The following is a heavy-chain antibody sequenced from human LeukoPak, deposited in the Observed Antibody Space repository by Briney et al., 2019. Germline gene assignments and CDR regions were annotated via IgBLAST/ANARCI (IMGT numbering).Heavy chain of an antibody. CDR2: ISSSSSTI. Sequence: GGSLRLSCAASGFTFSSYSMNWVRQAPGKGLEWVSYISSSSSTIYYADSVKGRFTISRDNAKNSLHLQMNSLRAEDTAVYYCARDEWELRAFDIWGQGTMVTVSS. CDR1: GFTFSSYS. J-gene: IGHJ3*02. V-gene: IGHV3-48*04. CDR3: ARDEWELRAFDI. D-gene: IGHD1-26*01.